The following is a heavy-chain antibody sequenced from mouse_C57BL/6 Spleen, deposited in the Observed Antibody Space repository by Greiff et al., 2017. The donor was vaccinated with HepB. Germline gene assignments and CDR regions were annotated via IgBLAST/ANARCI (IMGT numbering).Heavy chain of an antibody. D-gene: IGHD1-1*01. V-gene: IGHV14-3*01. J-gene: IGHJ4*01. Sequence: VQLKESVAELVRPGASVKLSCTASGFNIKNTYMHWVKQRPEQGLEWIGRIDPANGNTKYAPKFQGKATITADTSSNTAYLQLSSLTSEDTAIYYCARGITTSPYYYAMDYWGQGTSVTVSS. CDR3: ARGITTSPYYYAMDY. CDR1: GFNIKNTY. CDR2: IDPANGNT.